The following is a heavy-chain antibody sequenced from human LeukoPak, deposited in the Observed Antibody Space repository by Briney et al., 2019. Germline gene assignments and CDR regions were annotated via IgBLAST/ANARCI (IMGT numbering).Heavy chain of an antibody. Sequence: GESLKISCEGSGYSFTIYWIGWVRQMPGKGLDWMGIIYPGDSDVRYNPSFQGQVTISADKSINTAYLQWSSLKASDTAMYYCAGLYRYCSGGDCYPYYFDNWGQGTLVTVSS. CDR1: GYSFTIYW. CDR2: IYPGDSDV. V-gene: IGHV5-51*01. J-gene: IGHJ4*02. D-gene: IGHD2-15*01. CDR3: AGLYRYCSGGDCYPYYFDN.